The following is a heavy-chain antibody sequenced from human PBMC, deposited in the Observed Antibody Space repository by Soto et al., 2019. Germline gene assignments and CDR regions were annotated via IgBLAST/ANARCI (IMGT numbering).Heavy chain of an antibody. J-gene: IGHJ3*02. D-gene: IGHD3-22*01. Sequence: QVQLVQSGAEVKKPGSSVKVSCKASGGTFSSYAISWVRQAPGQGLEWMGGIIPIFGTANYAQKFQGRVTITADESTSTAYMELSSLRSEDTAVYYCARESRTNYYDSSGYFFAFDIWGQGTMVTVSS. CDR2: IIPIFGTA. CDR1: GGTFSSYA. V-gene: IGHV1-69*12. CDR3: ARESRTNYYDSSGYFFAFDI.